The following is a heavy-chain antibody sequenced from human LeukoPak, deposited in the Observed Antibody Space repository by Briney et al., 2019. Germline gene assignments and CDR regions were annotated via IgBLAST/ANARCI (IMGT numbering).Heavy chain of an antibody. Sequence: GGSLRLPCAASGFTFSGYAMNWVRQAPGKGLEWVSHIYSSDTTYAESVKGRFTISRDNAKNSLYLQMNSLRDEDTAVYYCARDLHYAFDIWGQGTMVTASS. D-gene: IGHD3-10*01. CDR2: IYSSDTT. CDR3: ARDLHYAFDI. J-gene: IGHJ3*02. V-gene: IGHV3-48*02. CDR1: GFTFSGYA.